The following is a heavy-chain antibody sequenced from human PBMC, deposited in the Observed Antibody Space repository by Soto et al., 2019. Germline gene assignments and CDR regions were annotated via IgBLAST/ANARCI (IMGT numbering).Heavy chain of an antibody. D-gene: IGHD1-26*01. CDR2: IIPIFGTA. Sequence: QVQLVQSGAEVKKPGSSVKVSCKASGGTFSSYAISWVRQAPGQGLEWMGGIIPIFGTANYAQKFQGRVTITADEYTSTAYMELSSLRSEDTAVYYCARTSIVGATDYYYGMDVWGQGTTVTVSS. J-gene: IGHJ6*02. CDR3: ARTSIVGATDYYYGMDV. CDR1: GGTFSSYA. V-gene: IGHV1-69*12.